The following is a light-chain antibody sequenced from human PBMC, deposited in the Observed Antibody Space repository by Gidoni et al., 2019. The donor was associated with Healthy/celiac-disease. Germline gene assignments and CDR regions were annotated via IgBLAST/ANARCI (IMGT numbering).Light chain of an antibody. Sequence: QSVLTQSPSVSGAPAQRITISCTGSSSNIRADYDVHWYQQLPGTAPKLLMYGNSNRPSGVPDRFSGSKSGTSASLAITGLQAEDEADYYCQSYDSSLRHYVFGTGTKVTVL. V-gene: IGLV1-40*01. J-gene: IGLJ1*01. CDR3: QSYDSSLRHYV. CDR1: SSNIRADYD. CDR2: GNS.